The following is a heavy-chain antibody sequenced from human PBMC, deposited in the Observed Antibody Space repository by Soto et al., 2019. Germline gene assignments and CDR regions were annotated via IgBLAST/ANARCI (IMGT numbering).Heavy chain of an antibody. D-gene: IGHD1-7*01. Sequence: SETLSLTCTVSGGSISSYYWSWIRQPPGKGLEWIGYIYYSGSTNYNPSLKSRVTISVDTSKNQFSLKLSSVTAADTAVYYCARHVPRTGTTGGWFDPWGQGTLVTVSS. CDR2: IYYSGST. V-gene: IGHV4-59*08. CDR1: GGSISSYY. CDR3: ARHVPRTGTTGGWFDP. J-gene: IGHJ5*02.